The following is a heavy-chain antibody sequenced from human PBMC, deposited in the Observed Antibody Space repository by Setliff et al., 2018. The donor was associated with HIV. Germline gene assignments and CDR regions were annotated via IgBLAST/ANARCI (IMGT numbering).Heavy chain of an antibody. Sequence: GESLKISCKASGYTFTNYWIGWVRQLPGKGLEWMGIFYPGDSDARYSPSFQGQITFSADKSVTTAYLQWSSLKASETALYYCAKERESAFDIWGQGTMVTVSS. CDR1: GYTFTNYW. CDR2: FYPGDSDA. V-gene: IGHV5-51*01. J-gene: IGHJ3*02. D-gene: IGHD1-26*01. CDR3: AKERESAFDI.